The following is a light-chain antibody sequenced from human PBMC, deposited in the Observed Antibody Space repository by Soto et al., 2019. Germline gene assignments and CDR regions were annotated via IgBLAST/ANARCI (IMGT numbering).Light chain of an antibody. CDR3: QQYNSYS. J-gene: IGKJ1*01. CDR2: HAS. CDR1: QSINW. V-gene: IGKV1-5*01. Sequence: DIQMTQSPSTLPASVGDRVTITCRASQSINWLAWYQQKPGTAPKVLIYHASNLQSGVPSRFSGSGSGTEFTLTISSLQPDDFATYYCQQYNSYSFGQGTKVDIK.